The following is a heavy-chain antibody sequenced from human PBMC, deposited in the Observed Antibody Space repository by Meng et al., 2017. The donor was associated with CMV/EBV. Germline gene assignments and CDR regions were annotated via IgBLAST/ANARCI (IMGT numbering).Heavy chain of an antibody. CDR2: IKQDGSEK. V-gene: IGHV3-7*01. D-gene: IGHD2-15*01. CDR1: EFTFSSYW. Sequence: GEFLKISCAASEFTFSSYWMSWVRQAPGKGLEWVANIKQDGSEKYYVDSVKGRFTISRDNAKNSLYLQMNSLRAEDTAVYYCARDHATWFDPWGQGTLVTVSS. CDR3: ARDHATWFDP. J-gene: IGHJ5*02.